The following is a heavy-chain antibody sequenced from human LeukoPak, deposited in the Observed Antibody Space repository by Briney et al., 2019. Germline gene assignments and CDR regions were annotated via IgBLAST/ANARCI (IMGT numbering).Heavy chain of an antibody. D-gene: IGHD6-13*01. CDR3: ATEDLIAAVDTGLDY. J-gene: IGHJ4*02. CDR1: GYSLTELS. V-gene: IGHV1-24*01. CDR2: FDPEHGDT. Sequence: GASVKVSCKVSGYSLTELSMHWVRQAPGKGLEWMGSFDPEHGDTIYAQRLQGRVTMTEDTSTDIAYMELSSLRSEDTAVYYCATEDLIAAVDTGLDYWGQGTLVTVPS.